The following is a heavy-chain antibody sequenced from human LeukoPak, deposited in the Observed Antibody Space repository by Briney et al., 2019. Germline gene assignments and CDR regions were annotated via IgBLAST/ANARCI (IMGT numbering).Heavy chain of an antibody. V-gene: IGHV5-51*01. CDR1: GYSFTTYW. CDR2: IYPGDSDT. D-gene: IGHD3-22*01. Sequence: GESLKISCKGSGYSFTTYWIGWVRQMPGRGLEWMGIIYPGDSDTRYSPSFQGQVTISADKSISTAYLQWSSLKASDTAMYYCARQFRDSSGYYSYYFDYWGQGTLVAVSS. CDR3: ARQFRDSSGYYSYYFDY. J-gene: IGHJ4*02.